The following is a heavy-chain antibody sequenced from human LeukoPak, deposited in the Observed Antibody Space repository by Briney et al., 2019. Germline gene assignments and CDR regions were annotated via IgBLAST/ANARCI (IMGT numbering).Heavy chain of an antibody. CDR3: AKAMYQLLFNWFDP. J-gene: IGHJ5*02. CDR1: GFTFSSYS. D-gene: IGHD2-2*01. Sequence: GGSLRLSCAASGFTFSSYSMNWVRQAPGKGLEWVSAISGSGGNTYYADSVKGRFTISRDNSKNTLYLQMNSLRAEDTAVYYCAKAMYQLLFNWFDPWGQGTLVTVSS. CDR2: ISGSGGNT. V-gene: IGHV3-23*01.